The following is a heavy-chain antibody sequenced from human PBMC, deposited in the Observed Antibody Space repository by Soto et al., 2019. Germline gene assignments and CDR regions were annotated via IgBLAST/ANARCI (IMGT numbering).Heavy chain of an antibody. CDR1: SGSFSGYY. Sequence: QFQLHQWGAGMLKPSETLSLACSIYSGSFSGYYWSWIRQPPGKGLEWIGEISQSGNTNYSPSLKSRVSISIDTSKKQFSLNLASVSAADTAVYYCARAPKVSGSSQTRPDFWGQGTLVTVSS. CDR2: ISQSGNT. CDR3: ARAPKVSGSSQTRPDF. J-gene: IGHJ4*02. V-gene: IGHV4-34*01. D-gene: IGHD6-6*01.